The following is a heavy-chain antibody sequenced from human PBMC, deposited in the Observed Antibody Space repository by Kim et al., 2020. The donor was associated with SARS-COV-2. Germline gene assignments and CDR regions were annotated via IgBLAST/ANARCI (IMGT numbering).Heavy chain of an antibody. V-gene: IGHV4-34*01. D-gene: IGHD6-13*01. Sequence: SETLSLTCAVYGGSFSGYYWSWIRQPPGKGLEWIGEINHSGSTNYNPSLKSRVTISVDTSKNQFSLKLSSVTAADTAVYYCARSPPSSWYDYWGQGTLVT. CDR1: GGSFSGYY. J-gene: IGHJ4*02. CDR2: INHSGST. CDR3: ARSPPSSWYDY.